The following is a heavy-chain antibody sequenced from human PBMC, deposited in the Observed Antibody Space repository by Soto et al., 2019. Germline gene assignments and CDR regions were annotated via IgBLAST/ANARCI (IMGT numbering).Heavy chain of an antibody. CDR2: IIPIFGTA. D-gene: IGHD2-8*01. CDR3: ARWGDIVLRSAWYFDL. V-gene: IGHV1-69*12. J-gene: IGHJ2*01. CDR1: GGTFSSYA. Sequence: QVQLVQSGAEVKKPGSSVKVSCKASGGTFSSYAISWVRQAPGQGLEWMGGIIPIFGTANYAQKFQGRVTITADESTSTDYRELSSLRSEDTDVYYCARWGDIVLRSAWYFDLWGRGTLVTVSS.